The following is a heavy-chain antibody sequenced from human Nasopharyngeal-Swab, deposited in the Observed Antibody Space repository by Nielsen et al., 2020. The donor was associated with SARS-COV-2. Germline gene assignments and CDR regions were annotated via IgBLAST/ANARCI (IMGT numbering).Heavy chain of an antibody. CDR2: IKSKTDGGTT. V-gene: IGHV3-15*01. D-gene: IGHD1-7*01. CDR3: AANWNYFGWFDP. Sequence: GESLKISCAASGFTFTNAWMSWVRQAPGKGLEWVGRIKSKTDGGTTDYAAPVKGRFTISRDDSKNTLYLQMNSLKTEDTAVYYCAANWNYFGWFDPWGQGTLVTVSS. J-gene: IGHJ5*02. CDR1: GFTFTNAW.